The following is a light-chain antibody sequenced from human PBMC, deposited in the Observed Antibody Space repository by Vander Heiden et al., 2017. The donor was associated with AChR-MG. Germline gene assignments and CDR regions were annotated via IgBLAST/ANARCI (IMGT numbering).Light chain of an antibody. CDR3: AAWDDILNVPV. J-gene: IGLJ3*02. Sequence: QSLLTPPRSASATPAQRVPISCSGSASNIGRQVVNWYQQIPGTAPRLLIHSNDQRPSGVPDRFSASKSGTSASLAISGVQSEDEADYYCAAWDDILNVPVFGGGTSLTVL. CDR2: SND. CDR1: ASNIGRQV. V-gene: IGLV1-44*01.